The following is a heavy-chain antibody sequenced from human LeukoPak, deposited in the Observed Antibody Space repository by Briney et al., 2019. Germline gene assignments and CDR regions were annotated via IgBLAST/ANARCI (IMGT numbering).Heavy chain of an antibody. J-gene: IGHJ4*02. CDR2: INAGNGNT. Sequence: GASVKVSCKASGYTFTSYAMHWVRQAPGQRLEWTGWINAGNGNTKYSQKFQGRVTITRDTSASTAYMELSSLRSEDTAVYYCARAAYYCSSTSCYALPSDYWGQGTLVTVSS. CDR3: ARAAYYCSSTSCYALPSDY. V-gene: IGHV1-3*01. CDR1: GYTFTSYA. D-gene: IGHD2-2*01.